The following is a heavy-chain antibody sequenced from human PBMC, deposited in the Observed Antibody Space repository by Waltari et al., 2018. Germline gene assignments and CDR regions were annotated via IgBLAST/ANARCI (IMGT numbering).Heavy chain of an antibody. J-gene: IGHJ2*01. D-gene: IGHD6-6*01. CDR1: GGTFSSYT. CDR2: IIPILGIA. Sequence: QVQLVQSGAAVMKPGSSVKVSCKDSGGTFSSYTNIWVRQAHEQRIEWMGRIIPILGIANYAQKFQGRVTITADKSTSTAYMELSSLRSEDTAVYYCARASQPARGSSSRDWYFDLWGRGTLVTVSS. CDR3: ARASQPARGSSSRDWYFDL. V-gene: IGHV1-69*02.